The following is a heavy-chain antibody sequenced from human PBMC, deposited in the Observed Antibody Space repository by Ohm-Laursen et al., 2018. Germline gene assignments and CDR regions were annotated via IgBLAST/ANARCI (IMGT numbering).Heavy chain of an antibody. Sequence: SLRLSCSASGFTFSSYWMTWVRQPPGKGLEWVARIKVDGSEKYYVDSVKGRFTISRDNAKNSLYLQMNSLRAEDTAVYYCARDPESTYYYYGMDVWGQGTTVTVSS. CDR2: IKVDGSEK. V-gene: IGHV3-7*01. CDR3: ARDPESTYYYYGMDV. D-gene: IGHD1-14*01. CDR1: GFTFSSYW. J-gene: IGHJ6*02.